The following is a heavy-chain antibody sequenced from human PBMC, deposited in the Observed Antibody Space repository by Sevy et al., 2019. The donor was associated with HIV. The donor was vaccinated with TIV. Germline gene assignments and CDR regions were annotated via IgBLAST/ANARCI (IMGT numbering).Heavy chain of an antibody. CDR2: INGRGGNT. Sequence: GGSLRLSCVVSGYSFSSYAISWVRQAPGKGLEWVSTINGRGGNTYYADSVKGRFTISRDNPKNTLFLQIINLRVNDTANYYCARPSPEVGAAASAFYDNWGQGTLVTVSS. CDR1: GYSFSSYA. D-gene: IGHD1-26*01. CDR3: ARPSPEVGAAASAFYDN. V-gene: IGHV3-23*01. J-gene: IGHJ4*02.